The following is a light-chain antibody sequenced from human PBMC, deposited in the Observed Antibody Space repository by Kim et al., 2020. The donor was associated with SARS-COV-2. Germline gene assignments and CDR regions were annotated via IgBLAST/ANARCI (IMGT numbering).Light chain of an antibody. Sequence: QSALTQPASVSGSPGQSITISCTGSSSDVGSYNLVSWFQKHPGKAPKLIIYEVFQRPSGVSDRFSGSRSGSTASLTISGLQADDEADYYCCSYAGSPTYVFGSGTKVTVL. J-gene: IGLJ1*01. CDR2: EVF. CDR3: CSYAGSPTYV. CDR1: SSDVGSYNL. V-gene: IGLV2-23*02.